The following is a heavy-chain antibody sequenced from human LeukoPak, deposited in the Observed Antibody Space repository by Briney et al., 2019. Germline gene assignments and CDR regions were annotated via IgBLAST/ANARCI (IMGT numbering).Heavy chain of an antibody. J-gene: IGHJ3*02. CDR1: GGSFSGYY. CDR3: AREGSGADAFDI. D-gene: IGHD3-10*01. Sequence: KPSETLSLTCAVYGGSFSGYYWSWIRQPPGKGLEWIGEINHSGSTNYNPSLKSRVTISVDTSKNQFSLKLSSVTAADTAVYYCAREGSGADAFDIWGQGTMVTVSS. CDR2: INHSGST. V-gene: IGHV4-34*01.